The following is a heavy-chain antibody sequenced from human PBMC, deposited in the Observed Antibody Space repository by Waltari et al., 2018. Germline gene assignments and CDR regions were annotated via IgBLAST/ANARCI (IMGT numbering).Heavy chain of an antibody. Sequence: QVQLQESGPGLVKPSETLSLTCAVSGYSISSVYYCGWIRQPPGKGLEWIGSIYHSGSTYYNPSLKSRVTISVDTSKNQFSLKLSSVTAADTAVYYCARVGSSDDYYYYMDVWGKGTTVTVSS. CDR3: ARVGSSDDYYYYMDV. CDR1: GYSISSVYY. CDR2: IYHSGST. D-gene: IGHD6-25*01. J-gene: IGHJ6*03. V-gene: IGHV4-38-2*01.